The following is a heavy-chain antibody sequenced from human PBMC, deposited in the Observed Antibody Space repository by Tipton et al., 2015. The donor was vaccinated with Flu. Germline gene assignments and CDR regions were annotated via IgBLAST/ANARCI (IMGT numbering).Heavy chain of an antibody. J-gene: IGHJ4*02. V-gene: IGHV4-34*01. CDR1: GGSFSGYY. Sequence: TLSLTCAVYGGSFSGYYWSWIRQPPGKGLEWIGEINRSGSTNYNPSLKSRVTISVDTSKNQFSLKLSSVTAADTAVYYCATVSTNYYDSSGYFGGRSENWGQGTLVTVSS. CDR3: ATVSTNYYDSSGYFGGRSEN. D-gene: IGHD3-22*01. CDR2: INRSGST.